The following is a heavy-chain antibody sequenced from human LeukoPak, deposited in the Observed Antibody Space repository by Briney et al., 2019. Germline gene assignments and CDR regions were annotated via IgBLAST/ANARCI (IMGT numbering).Heavy chain of an antibody. D-gene: IGHD2-21*01. CDR2: ISGSGGST. J-gene: IGHJ4*02. Sequence: GGSLRLSCAASGFTFSSYAMSWVRQAPGKGLECVSAISGSGGSTYYADSVKGRFTISRDNSKNTLYLQMNSLRAEDTAVYYCAKFLPTHIVVANYYFDYWGLGTLVTVSS. CDR3: AKFLPTHIVVANYYFDY. V-gene: IGHV3-23*01. CDR1: GFTFSSYA.